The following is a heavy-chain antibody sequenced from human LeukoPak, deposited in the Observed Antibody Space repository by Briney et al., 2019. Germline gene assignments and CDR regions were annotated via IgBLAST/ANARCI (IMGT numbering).Heavy chain of an antibody. J-gene: IGHJ4*02. V-gene: IGHV1-69*13. D-gene: IGHD5-18*01. CDR2: IIPIFGTA. CDR1: GGTFSSYA. Sequence: ASVKVSCKASGGTFSSYAISWVRQAPGQGLEWMGGIIPIFGTANYAQKFQGRVTITADESTSTAYMELSSLRSEDTAVYYCARVGGYSYGSFDYWGQGTLVTVSS. CDR3: ARVGGYSYGSFDY.